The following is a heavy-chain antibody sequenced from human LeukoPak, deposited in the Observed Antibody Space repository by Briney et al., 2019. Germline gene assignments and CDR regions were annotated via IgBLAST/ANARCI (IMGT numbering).Heavy chain of an antibody. J-gene: IGHJ4*02. D-gene: IGHD6-19*01. V-gene: IGHV4-34*01. CDR3: ARGKQWLESFDY. CDR2: INHSGST. Sequence: SETLSLTCAVYGGSFSGYYWSWIRQPPGKGLEWIGEINHSGSTNYNPSLKSRVTISVDTSKNQFSLKLSSVTAADTAVYYCARGKQWLESFDYWGQGTLVTVSS. CDR1: GGSFSGYY.